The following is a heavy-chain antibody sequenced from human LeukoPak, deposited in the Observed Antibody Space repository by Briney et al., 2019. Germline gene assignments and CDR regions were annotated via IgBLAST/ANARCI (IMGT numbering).Heavy chain of an antibody. J-gene: IGHJ5*02. CDR3: ARDMGVGYYGSGSYYNFLSSLDP. CDR2: INPNSCGT. CDR1: GYTFTGYY. D-gene: IGHD3-10*01. V-gene: IGHV1-2*02. Sequence: ASVKVSCKASGYTFTGYYMHWVRQAPGQGLEWMGWINPNSCGTNYAQKFQGRVTMTRDTSISTAYMELSRLRSDDTAVYYCARDMGVGYYGSGSYYNFLSSLDPWGQGTLVTVSS.